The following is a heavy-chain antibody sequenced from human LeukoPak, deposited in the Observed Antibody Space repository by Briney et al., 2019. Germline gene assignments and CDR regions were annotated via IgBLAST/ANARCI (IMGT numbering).Heavy chain of an antibody. J-gene: IGHJ6*02. CDR1: GFTFSSYG. V-gene: IGHV3-64*01. CDR3: ARGGSTIPIPYYYYYGMDV. D-gene: IGHD3-3*01. CDR2: ISSNGGST. Sequence: PGGSLRLSCAASGFTFSSYGMHWVRQAPGKGLEYVSAISSNGGSTYYANSVKGRFTISRDNSKNTLYLQMGSLRAEDMAVYYCARGGSTIPIPYYYYYGMDVWGQGTTVTVSS.